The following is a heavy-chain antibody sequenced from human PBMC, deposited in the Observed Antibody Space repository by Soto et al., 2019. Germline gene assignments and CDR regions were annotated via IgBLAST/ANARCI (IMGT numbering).Heavy chain of an antibody. D-gene: IGHD4-17*01. Sequence: QVQLEQSGPEEKRPGTSVKVSCKTSGGAFGRYSVSWVRQAPGQGLEWIGGVIPVFNTSNYSLKFQGRVAIFADVSTSTVLMELRSLRSEDTALYYCARGDEMTAVTIFEYWGQGTLVTVSS. CDR1: GGAFGRYS. V-gene: IGHV1-69*01. CDR3: ARGDEMTAVTIFEY. J-gene: IGHJ4*02. CDR2: VIPVFNTS.